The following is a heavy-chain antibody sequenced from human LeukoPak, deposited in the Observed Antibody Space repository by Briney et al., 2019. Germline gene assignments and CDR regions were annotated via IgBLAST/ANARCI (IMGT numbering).Heavy chain of an antibody. V-gene: IGHV4-4*07. J-gene: IGHJ6*02. CDR3: ARVRRIAVAGTGYYYYGMDV. Sequence: PSETLSLTCTVSGGSISSYYWSWIRQPAGKGLEWIGRIYTSGSTNYNPSLKSRVTISVDTSKNQFSLNLSSVTAADTAVYYCARVRRIAVAGTGYYYYGMDVWGQGTTVTVSS. D-gene: IGHD6-19*01. CDR2: IYTSGST. CDR1: GGSISSYY.